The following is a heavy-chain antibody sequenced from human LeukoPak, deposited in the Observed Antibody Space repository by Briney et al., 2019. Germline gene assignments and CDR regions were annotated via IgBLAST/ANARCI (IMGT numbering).Heavy chain of an antibody. D-gene: IGHD3-10*01. Sequence: SVKVSCKASGYTFTNFAMNWVRQAPGQGLEWMGGIIPIFGTANYAQKFQGRVTITADKSTSTAYMELSSLRSEDTAVYYCASAAYYYGSGSYFPHWFDPWGQGTLVTVSS. V-gene: IGHV1-69*06. J-gene: IGHJ5*02. CDR1: GYTFTNFA. CDR3: ASAAYYYGSGSYFPHWFDP. CDR2: IIPIFGTA.